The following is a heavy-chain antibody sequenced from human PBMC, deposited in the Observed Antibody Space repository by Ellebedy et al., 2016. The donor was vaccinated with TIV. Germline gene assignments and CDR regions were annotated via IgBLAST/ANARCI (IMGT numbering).Heavy chain of an antibody. CDR1: GFTFSDHW. CDR2: INSDGTSI. CDR3: VRRRSGWYYFDY. V-gene: IGHV3-74*01. D-gene: IGHD6-19*01. J-gene: IGHJ4*02. Sequence: GESLKISCAASGFTFSDHWMHWVRQGPGKGLVWVARINSDGTSISYADYVKGRFTISRDNAKNTLYLQMNSLRAEDTSVYYCVRRRSGWYYFDYWGQGTLVTVSS.